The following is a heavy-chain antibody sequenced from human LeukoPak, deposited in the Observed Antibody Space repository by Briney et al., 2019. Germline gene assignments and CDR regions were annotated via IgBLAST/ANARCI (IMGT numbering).Heavy chain of an antibody. Sequence: SETLSLTCAVSGGSISSGGYSWSWIRQPPGKGLEWIGYIYYSGSTYYNPSLKSRVTISEDTSKNQFSLKLSSVTAADTAVYYCARHVVASSPLAYWGQGTLVTVSS. J-gene: IGHJ4*02. CDR3: ARHVVASSPLAY. D-gene: IGHD2-21*01. V-gene: IGHV4-61*08. CDR1: GGSISSGGYS. CDR2: IYYSGST.